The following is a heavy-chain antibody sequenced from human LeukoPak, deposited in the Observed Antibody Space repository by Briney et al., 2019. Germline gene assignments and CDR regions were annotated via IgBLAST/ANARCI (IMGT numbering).Heavy chain of an antibody. Sequence: PGASLRLSCAASGFTLSSYAMSWVRQAPGKGLEWVSAISGSGGSTYYADSVKGRFTISRDNSKNTLYLQMNSLRAEDTAVYYCAKASSSSYYYGMDVWGQGTTVTVSS. CDR1: GFTLSSYA. CDR2: ISGSGGST. D-gene: IGHD6-13*01. V-gene: IGHV3-23*01. J-gene: IGHJ6*02. CDR3: AKASSSSYYYGMDV.